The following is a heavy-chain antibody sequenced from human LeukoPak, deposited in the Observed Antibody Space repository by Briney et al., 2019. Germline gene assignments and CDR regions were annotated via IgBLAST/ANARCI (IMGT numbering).Heavy chain of an antibody. D-gene: IGHD1-26*01. CDR3: ARDSGSYREEYYGMDV. CDR2: IYYSGST. J-gene: IGHJ6*02. V-gene: IGHV4-59*01. Sequence: SETLSLTGTVSGGSISSYYWSWIRQPPGKGLEWIGYIYYSGSTNYNPSLKSRVTISVDTSKNQFSLKLSSVTAADTAVYYCARDSGSYREEYYGMDVWGQGTTVTVSS. CDR1: GGSISSYY.